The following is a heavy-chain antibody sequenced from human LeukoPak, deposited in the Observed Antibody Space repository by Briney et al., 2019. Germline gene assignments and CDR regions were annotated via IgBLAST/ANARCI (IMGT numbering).Heavy chain of an antibody. J-gene: IGHJ4*02. D-gene: IGHD3-22*01. Sequence: SETLSLTCTVSGGSISSYYWSWIRQPPGKGLEWIGYIYYSGSTNYNPSLKSRVTISVDTSKNQFSLKLSSVTAADTAVYYCARCDSSGYYYEYFDYWGQGTLVTVSS. CDR2: IYYSGST. CDR3: ARCDSSGYYYEYFDY. CDR1: GGSISSYY. V-gene: IGHV4-59*01.